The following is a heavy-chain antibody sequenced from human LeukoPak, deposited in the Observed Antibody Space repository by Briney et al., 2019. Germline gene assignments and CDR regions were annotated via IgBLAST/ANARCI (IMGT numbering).Heavy chain of an antibody. CDR2: ISAYNGNT. CDR1: GYTFTSYG. V-gene: IGHV1-18*01. D-gene: IGHD3/OR15-3a*01. Sequence: GASVKVSCKASGYTFTSYGISWVRQAPGQGLEWMGWISAYNGNTNYAQKLQGRVTMTTDTSTSTAYMELRSLRSDDTAVYYCARDLVIRYEFGRYMANPFVFDYWGQGTLVTVSS. J-gene: IGHJ4*02. CDR3: ARDLVIRYEFGRYMANPFVFDY.